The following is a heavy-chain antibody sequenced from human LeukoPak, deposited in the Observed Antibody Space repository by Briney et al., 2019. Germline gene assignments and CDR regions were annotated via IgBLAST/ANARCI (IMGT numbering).Heavy chain of an antibody. Sequence: SQTLSLTCTVSGGSINSGGYYWSWIRQHPGTGLEWIGYIYYSGSTYYNPSLKSRVTISVDTSKNQFSLKLSSVTAADTAVYYCARDRGDYGNFDYWGQGTLVTVSS. CDR2: IYYSGST. CDR1: GGSINSGGYY. D-gene: IGHD4-17*01. V-gene: IGHV4-31*03. J-gene: IGHJ4*02. CDR3: ARDRGDYGNFDY.